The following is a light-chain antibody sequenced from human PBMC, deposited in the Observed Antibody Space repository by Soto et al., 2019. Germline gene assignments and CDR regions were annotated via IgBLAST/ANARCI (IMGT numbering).Light chain of an antibody. J-gene: IGKJ1*01. CDR2: DVS. Sequence: EIVLTQSPGILSLSPGERATLSCRSSHSVSSNYLAWYQQKPGQAPRLLIYDVSSRATGIPDRFSGSGSGTDFTLTISRLEPVDFAVYYCQQYGISPTFGQGTKVEIK. CDR3: QQYGISPT. V-gene: IGKV3-20*01. CDR1: HSVSSNY.